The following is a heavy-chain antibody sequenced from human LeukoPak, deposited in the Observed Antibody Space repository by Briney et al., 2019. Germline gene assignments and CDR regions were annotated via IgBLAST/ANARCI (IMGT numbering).Heavy chain of an antibody. V-gene: IGHV3-23*01. CDR3: ARVQTPYYGGDEIGY. CDR2: IGGSGVNT. J-gene: IGHJ4*02. CDR1: GFTFSSFA. Sequence: PGGSLRLSCVASGFTFSSFAMSWVRQAPGKGLEWVSSIGGSGVNTYYADSLKGRFSISRDNAKNSLYLQVNSLRAEDTAVYYCARVQTPYYGGDEIGYWGQGTLVTVSS. D-gene: IGHD2-21*01.